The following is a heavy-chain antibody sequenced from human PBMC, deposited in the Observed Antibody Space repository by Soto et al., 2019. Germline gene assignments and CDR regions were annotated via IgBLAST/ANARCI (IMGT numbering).Heavy chain of an antibody. V-gene: IGHV4-59*08. J-gene: IGHJ4*02. Sequence: SETLSLTCTVSGGTVSSYYWIRIRQSPGKGLEWIGYIYYSGSTKYKPSLKSRVTISVDTSKNQFSLKLTSATAADTAVYYCARHSNRNYGLYYFDYWGLGALVTVSS. CDR2: IYYSGST. D-gene: IGHD4-4*01. CDR3: ARHSNRNYGLYYFDY. CDR1: GGTVSSYY.